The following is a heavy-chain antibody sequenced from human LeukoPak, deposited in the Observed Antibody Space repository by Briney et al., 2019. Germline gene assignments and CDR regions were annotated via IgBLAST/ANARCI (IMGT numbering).Heavy chain of an antibody. J-gene: IGHJ4*02. V-gene: IGHV4-39*07. CDR2: IYYSGST. CDR3: ARVGDILTGYFVFDY. CDR1: GGSISSSSYY. Sequence: DPSETLSLTCTVSGGSISSSSYYWGWIRQPPGKGLEWIGSIYYSGSTYYNPSLKSRVTISVDTSKNQFSLKLSSVTAADTAVYYCARVGDILTGYFVFDYWGQGTLVTVSS. D-gene: IGHD3-9*01.